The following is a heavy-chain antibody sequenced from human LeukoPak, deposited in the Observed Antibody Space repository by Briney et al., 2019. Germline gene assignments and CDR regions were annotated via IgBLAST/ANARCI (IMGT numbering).Heavy chain of an antibody. J-gene: IGHJ5*02. Sequence: SGTLSLTCTVSGDSISSHYLSWIRQPPGKGLEWIGYIAYSGITNYNPSLKSRVTLLVDTSKNQFSLRLSSVTAADTAVYYCARDVVTSSPGSWFDPWGQGTLVTVSS. D-gene: IGHD6-13*01. CDR2: IAYSGIT. V-gene: IGHV4-59*11. CDR3: ARDVVTSSPGSWFDP. CDR1: GDSISSHY.